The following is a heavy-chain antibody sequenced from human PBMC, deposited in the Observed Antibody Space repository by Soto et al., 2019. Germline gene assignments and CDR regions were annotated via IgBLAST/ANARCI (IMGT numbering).Heavy chain of an antibody. CDR3: ASTFGGVIFSPNAFDI. D-gene: IGHD3-16*02. V-gene: IGHV4-34*01. J-gene: IGHJ3*02. CDR1: GGSFSGYY. Sequence: SETLSLTCAVYGGSFSGYYWSWIRQPPGKGLEWIGEINHSGSTNYNPSLKSRVTISVDTSKNQFSLKLSSVTAADTAVYYCASTFGGVIFSPNAFDIWGQGTMVTVSS. CDR2: INHSGST.